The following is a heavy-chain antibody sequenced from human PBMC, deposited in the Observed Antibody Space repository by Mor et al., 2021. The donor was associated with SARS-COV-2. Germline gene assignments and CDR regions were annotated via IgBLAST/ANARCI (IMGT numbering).Heavy chain of an antibody. D-gene: IGHD3-16*01. V-gene: IGHV3-23*01. CDR3: AKVGGEGLYDYDS. J-gene: IGHJ4*02. Sequence: GRFTISRDNSKNTLYLQMNSLRAEDTAVYYCAKVGGEGLYDYDSWGQGTLVTVSS.